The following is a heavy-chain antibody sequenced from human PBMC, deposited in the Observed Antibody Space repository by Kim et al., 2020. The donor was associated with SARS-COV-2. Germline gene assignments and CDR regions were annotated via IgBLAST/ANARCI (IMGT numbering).Heavy chain of an antibody. Sequence: SQTLSLTCAISGDSVSSNSAAWSWVRQSPSRGLEWLGRTYSRSKWYNEYAVFVKSRITINSDTSRNQFSLQLRSVTPEDTAVYYCARIAAGMGDFDSLAQGTLVTLSS. CDR1: GDSVSSNSAA. V-gene: IGHV6-1*01. CDR2: TYSRSKWYN. D-gene: IGHD6-13*01. CDR3: ARIAAGMGDFDS. J-gene: IGHJ4*02.